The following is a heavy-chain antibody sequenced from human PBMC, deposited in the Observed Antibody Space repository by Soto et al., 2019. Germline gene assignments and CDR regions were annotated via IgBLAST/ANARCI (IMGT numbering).Heavy chain of an antibody. CDR1: GGTFSSYT. Sequence: SVKVSCKASGGTFSSYTISWVRQAPGQGLEWMGRIIPIRGRANYAQKFQGRVTITRDTSTSTVYMELSSLRSEDTAVYYCARDNCGGSCYPPDYWGQGTLVTVSS. CDR3: ARDNCGGSCYPPDY. CDR2: IIPIRGRA. V-gene: IGHV1-69*08. J-gene: IGHJ4*02. D-gene: IGHD2-15*01.